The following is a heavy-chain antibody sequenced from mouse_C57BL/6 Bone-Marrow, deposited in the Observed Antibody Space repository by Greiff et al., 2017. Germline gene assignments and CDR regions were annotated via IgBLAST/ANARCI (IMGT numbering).Heavy chain of an antibody. CDR3: TREGEGYAWFAY. CDR2: ISSGGDYI. D-gene: IGHD2-2*01. V-gene: IGHV5-9-1*02. J-gene: IGHJ3*01. Sequence: EVMLVESGEGLVKPGGSLKLSCAASGFTFSSYAMSWVRQTPEKRLEWVAYISSGGDYIYYADTVKGRFTISRDNARNTLYLQMSSLKSEDTAMYYCTREGEGYAWFAYWGQGTLVTVSA. CDR1: GFTFSSYA.